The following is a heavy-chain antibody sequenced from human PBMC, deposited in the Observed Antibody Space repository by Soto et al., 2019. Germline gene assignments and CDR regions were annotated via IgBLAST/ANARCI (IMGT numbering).Heavy chain of an antibody. CDR2: IYYSGST. D-gene: IGHD3-22*01. J-gene: IGHJ2*01. CDR3: ATLPRKGTKQYYYDSSGYYQSPLWYFDL. CDR1: GGSISSSSYY. Sequence: QLQLQESGPGLVKPSETLSLTCTVSGGSISSSSYYWGWILQPPGKGLEWIGSIYYSGSTYYNPSLKSRVALSEEASTAQFTVKVNSVTDEDTGVYYCATLPRKGTKQYYYDSSGYYQSPLWYFDLWGRGTLVTVSS. V-gene: IGHV4-39*01.